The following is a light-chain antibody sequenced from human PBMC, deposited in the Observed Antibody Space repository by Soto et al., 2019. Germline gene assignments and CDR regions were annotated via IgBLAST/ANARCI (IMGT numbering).Light chain of an antibody. CDR2: GAS. Sequence: EIVMTQSPATLSVSPGERATLSCRASQGIGSTLAWYQQKPGQSPRLLIYGASTRATGVPARFSGSGSGTEFTLTINSLQSEDFEVYYCPRYNNWPLTFGGGTKVEIK. J-gene: IGKJ4*01. CDR1: QGIGST. CDR3: PRYNNWPLT. V-gene: IGKV3-15*01.